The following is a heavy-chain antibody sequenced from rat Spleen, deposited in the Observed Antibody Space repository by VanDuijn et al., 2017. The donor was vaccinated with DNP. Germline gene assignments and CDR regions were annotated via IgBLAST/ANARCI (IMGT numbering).Heavy chain of an antibody. V-gene: IGHV5-22*01. CDR3: ARWNSGHFDY. D-gene: IGHD4-3*01. Sequence: EVQLVESGGGLVQPGRSLKLSCAASGFTFSAYYMDWVRQAPAKGLEWVAYIGSPAYAPYSTDSVKGRFTISRDNAKSTLYLQMSSLRSEDMATYYCARWNSGHFDYWGQGVMVPVSS. J-gene: IGHJ2*01. CDR1: GFTFSAYY. CDR2: IGSPAYAP.